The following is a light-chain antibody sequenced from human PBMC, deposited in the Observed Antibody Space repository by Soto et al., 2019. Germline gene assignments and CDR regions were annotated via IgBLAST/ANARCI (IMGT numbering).Light chain of an antibody. CDR2: SAY. V-gene: IGKV1-39*01. Sequence: DIQMTQSPSSLSASVGDRVTITCRASQNIDTYLNWYLQKPGQAPKLLIYSAYSLQSGVSPRFSGDGSGTDFTLTISSLQPEDFATYYCQQSYNFPRTFGKGTTV. CDR1: QNIDTY. CDR3: QQSYNFPRT. J-gene: IGKJ1*01.